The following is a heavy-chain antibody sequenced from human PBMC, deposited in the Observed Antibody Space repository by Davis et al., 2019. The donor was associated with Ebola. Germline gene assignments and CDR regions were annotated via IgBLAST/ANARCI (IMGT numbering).Heavy chain of an antibody. V-gene: IGHV1-2*02. CDR1: GYTFITHY. Sequence: AASVKVSCKTSGYTFITHYIYWVRQAPGQGLEWMGWINPNSGGTNYAQNFQGRVTMTRDTSISAAYMELSRLTSDDTAEYYCARPRGSSSYSYHATDVWGQGTTVTVSS. J-gene: IGHJ6*02. CDR2: INPNSGGT. CDR3: ARPRGSSSYSYHATDV. D-gene: IGHD1-26*01.